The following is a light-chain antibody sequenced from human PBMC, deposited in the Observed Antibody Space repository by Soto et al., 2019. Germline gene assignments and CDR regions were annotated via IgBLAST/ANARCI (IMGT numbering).Light chain of an antibody. V-gene: IGKV3-20*01. Sequence: EIVLTQSPGTLSLSPGEGATLSCRASQSVSTNFFAWYQQKPGQAPRLLIYGASTSATGIPDRFSGSGSGTDFTLTISRQEPEDFAVYYCQQYGRTSWTFGQGTKVEIK. J-gene: IGKJ1*01. CDR2: GAS. CDR3: QQYGRTSWT. CDR1: QSVSTNF.